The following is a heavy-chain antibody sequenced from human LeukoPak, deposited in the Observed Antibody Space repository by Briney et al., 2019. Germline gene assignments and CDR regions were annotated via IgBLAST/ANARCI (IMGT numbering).Heavy chain of an antibody. CDR3: ARMNPAAGLLSVDY. Sequence: ASVKVSCKASGYTFTGYYMQWVRQAPGQGRECMGWINPNRGGTNYAQKFQGRVTMTRDTSLSTAYMELSRLRSDDTAVYYCARMNPAAGLLSVDYWGQGTLVTVSS. CDR1: GYTFTGYY. D-gene: IGHD2/OR15-2a*01. V-gene: IGHV1-2*02. J-gene: IGHJ4*02. CDR2: INPNRGGT.